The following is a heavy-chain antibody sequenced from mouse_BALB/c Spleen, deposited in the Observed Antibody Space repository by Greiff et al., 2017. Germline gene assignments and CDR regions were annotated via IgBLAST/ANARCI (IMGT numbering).Heavy chain of an antibody. CDR3: ARSFITTVVAFYYFDY. D-gene: IGHD1-1*01. CDR1: GYTFTDYA. CDR2: ISTYYGNT. Sequence: QVQLQQSGPELVRPGVSVKISCKGSGYTFTDYAMHWVKQSHAKSLEWIGVISTYYGNTNYNQKFKGKATMTVDKSSSTAYMELARLTSEDSAIYYCARSFITTVVAFYYFDYWGQGTTLTVS. J-gene: IGHJ2*01. V-gene: IGHV1-67*01.